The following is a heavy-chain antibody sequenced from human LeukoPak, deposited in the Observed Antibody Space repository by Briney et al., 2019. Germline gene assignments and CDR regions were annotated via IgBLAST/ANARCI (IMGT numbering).Heavy chain of an antibody. CDR2: ISHDGSNK. D-gene: IGHD1-20*01. CDR1: GFSFSYYG. V-gene: IGHV3-30*18. CDR3: AKDLDTFTVNCHYFARDG. Sequence: PGGSLRLSCAASGFSFSYYGMHWVRQAPGKGLEWVAVISHDGSNKYYVDSVKGRFTISRDNSKNTLYLQMNSLRAEDTAVYYCAKDLDTFTVNCHYFARDGLCQGTTVTVSS. J-gene: IGHJ6*02.